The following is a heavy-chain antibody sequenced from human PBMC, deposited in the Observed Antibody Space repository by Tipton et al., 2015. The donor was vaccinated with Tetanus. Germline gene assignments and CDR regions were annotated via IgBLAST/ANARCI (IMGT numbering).Heavy chain of an antibody. J-gene: IGHJ6*02. CDR2: VSYSGRT. V-gene: IGHV4-61*03. Sequence: PGLVKPSETLSLTCTVSGGSVRSGDYSWNWIRQPPGKGLEWLAYVSYSGRTNSNYSLKSRITISQDTSKNHFSLSLSSVTAADTAMYYCARDGGNYFYYGMNVWGQGAAVTVSS. CDR1: GGSVRSGDYS. CDR3: ARDGGNYFYYGMNV.